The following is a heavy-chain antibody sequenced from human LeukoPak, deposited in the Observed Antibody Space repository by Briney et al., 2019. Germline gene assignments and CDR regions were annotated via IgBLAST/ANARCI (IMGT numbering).Heavy chain of an antibody. J-gene: IGHJ4*02. V-gene: IGHV3-30*03. CDR3: ARAYGGLIDY. CDR1: GFTVSSNY. Sequence: GGSLRLSCAASGFTVSSNYMSWVRQAPGKGLEWVALISFDGRDKQYADSVKGRFTISKDNSKNTLYLQMNSLSGDDTSMYFCARAYGGLIDYWGQGTLVTVPS. CDR2: ISFDGRDK. D-gene: IGHD3-16*01.